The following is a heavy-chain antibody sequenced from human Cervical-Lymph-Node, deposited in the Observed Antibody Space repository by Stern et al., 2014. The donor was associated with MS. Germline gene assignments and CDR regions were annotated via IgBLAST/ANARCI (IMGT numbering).Heavy chain of an antibody. CDR3: ARDRYSSSWYNYFDY. CDR1: GFTFSSYG. CDR2: IWYDGSNK. Sequence: AELVESGEGVVQPGRPPRLSCAAFGFTFSSYGMHWVRQAPGKRLAWVAVIWYDGSNKYYADCVKGRFAISRDNSKNTLYLQMNSLRAEDTAVYYCARDRYSSSWYNYFDYWGQGTLVTVSS. J-gene: IGHJ4*02. V-gene: IGHV3-33*01. D-gene: IGHD6-13*01.